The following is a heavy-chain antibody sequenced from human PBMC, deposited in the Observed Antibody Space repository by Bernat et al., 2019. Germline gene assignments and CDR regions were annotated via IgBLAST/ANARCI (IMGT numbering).Heavy chain of an antibody. Sequence: EVQLLESGGGLVQPGGSLRLSCAASGFTFSSYTMSWVRQAPGKGLEWVSTISSSGDNTYYADSVKGRFTISRDNSQNTLYLQMNSLRAEDTAVYSCTSCPPASSYPRYLDYWGQGTLVTVSS. CDR2: ISSSGDNT. J-gene: IGHJ4*02. V-gene: IGHV3-23*01. D-gene: IGHD6-6*01. CDR3: TSCPPASSYPRYLDY. CDR1: GFTFSSYT.